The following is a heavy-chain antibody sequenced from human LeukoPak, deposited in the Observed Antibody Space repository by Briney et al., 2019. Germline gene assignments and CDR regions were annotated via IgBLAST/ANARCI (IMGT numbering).Heavy chain of an antibody. V-gene: IGHV3-11*01. D-gene: IGHD3-10*01. J-gene: IGHJ3*02. CDR2: SVTSSGAI. Sequence: PGGSLRLSCAVFGFSLRDYDISWIRQAPRTGLEWVSHSVTSSGAIYHADSVKGRFTISRDNARNSLFLQLNNLRAEDTALYYCARDPKGDRAFDIWGQGTMVTVSS. CDR3: ARDPKGDRAFDI. CDR1: GFSLRDYD.